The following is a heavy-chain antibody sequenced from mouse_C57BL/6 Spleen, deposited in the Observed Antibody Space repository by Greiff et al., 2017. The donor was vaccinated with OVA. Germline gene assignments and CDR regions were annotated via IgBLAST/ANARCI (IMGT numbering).Heavy chain of an antibody. CDR1: GYSITSGYY. CDR3: ASGGFPAWFAY. Sequence: EVKVEESGPGLVKPSQSLSLTCSVTGYSITSGYYWNWIRQFPGNKLEWMGYISYDGSNNYNPSLKNRISITRDTSKNQFFLKLNSVTTEDTATYYCASGGFPAWFAYWGQGTLVTVSA. CDR2: ISYDGSN. J-gene: IGHJ3*01. V-gene: IGHV3-6*01.